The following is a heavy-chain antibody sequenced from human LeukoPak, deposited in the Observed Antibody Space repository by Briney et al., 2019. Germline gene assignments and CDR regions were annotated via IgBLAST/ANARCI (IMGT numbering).Heavy chain of an antibody. D-gene: IGHD6-19*01. Sequence: PSETLSLTCTVSGGSISSSSYYWGWIRQPPGKGLEWIGSIYYSGSTYYNPSLKSRVTISVDTSKNQLSLKLSSVTAADTAVYYCARSRRLSESNWFDPWGQGTLVTVSS. CDR3: ARSRRLSESNWFDP. CDR2: IYYSGST. J-gene: IGHJ5*02. CDR1: GGSISSSSYY. V-gene: IGHV4-39*01.